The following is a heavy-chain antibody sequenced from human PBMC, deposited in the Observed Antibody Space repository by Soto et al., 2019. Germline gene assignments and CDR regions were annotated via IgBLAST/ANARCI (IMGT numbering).Heavy chain of an antibody. J-gene: IGHJ5*02. CDR1: GFTFKNAW. CDR2: IKTKADAGTT. V-gene: IGHV3-15*01. CDR3: TTDGATIFFDP. D-gene: IGHD3-10*02. Sequence: QLVESGGGLVKPGGSLRLSCAASGFTFKNAWMSWVRQAPGKGLEWVGRIKTKADAGTTDCAAPVKGRFTISRDDSKNTLYPQMNSLKNEDTALYFCTTDGATIFFDPRGQGTLVTVSS.